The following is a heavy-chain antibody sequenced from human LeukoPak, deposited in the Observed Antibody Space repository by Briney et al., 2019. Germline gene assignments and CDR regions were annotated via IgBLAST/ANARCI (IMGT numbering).Heavy chain of an antibody. V-gene: IGHV3-74*01. J-gene: IGHJ3*01. CDR2: INTDGTTT. Sequence: GGSLRLSCAASGFTFSNYWMHWVRQAPGKGLVWVSHINTDGTTTSYADSVKGRFTISRDNAKNTLYLQMNSLRAEDTAVYFCAGVQPSIVGLWGQGTMVTVSS. CDR3: AGVQPSIVGL. CDR1: GFTFSNYW. D-gene: IGHD2/OR15-2a*01.